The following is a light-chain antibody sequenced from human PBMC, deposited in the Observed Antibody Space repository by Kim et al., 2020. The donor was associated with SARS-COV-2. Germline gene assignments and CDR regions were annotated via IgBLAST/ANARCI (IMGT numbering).Light chain of an antibody. V-gene: IGKV3-11*01. CDR1: QSVSTY. Sequence: DIVLTQSPATLSLSPGERATLSCRATQSVSTYLAWYQQKPGQAPRLLIYDASNRATGIPVRFCGSGSGTDFTLTISSLEPEDFAVYYCQQRSTWPQTFGQGTKVDIK. CDR3: QQRSTWPQT. CDR2: DAS. J-gene: IGKJ1*01.